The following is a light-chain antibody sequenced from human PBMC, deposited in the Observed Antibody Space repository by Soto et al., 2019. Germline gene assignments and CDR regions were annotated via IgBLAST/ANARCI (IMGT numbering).Light chain of an antibody. Sequence: DLQMTQSPSSLSASVGDRVTITCRASQGISNSLAWYQQNAGKSPKLLIYAASYLQSGVPSRFSGSGSGTDFSLTISSLQPEDVATYYCQTYHSARVTFGGGTKVEIK. CDR3: QTYHSARVT. CDR2: AAS. J-gene: IGKJ4*01. CDR1: QGISNS. V-gene: IGKV1-27*01.